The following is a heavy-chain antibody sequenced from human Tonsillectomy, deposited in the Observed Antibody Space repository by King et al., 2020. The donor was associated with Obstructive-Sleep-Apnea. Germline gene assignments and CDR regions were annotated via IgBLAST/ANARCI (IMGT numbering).Heavy chain of an antibody. J-gene: IGHJ3*02. CDR2: IYYSGST. CDR3: ARDRYDILTGRRDAFDI. Sequence: QLQESGPGLVKPSQTLSLTCTVSGGSISSGGYYWSWIRQHPGKGLEWIGSIYYSGSTYYNPSLKSRVTISVDTSKNQFSLKLSSVTAADTAVYYCARDRYDILTGRRDAFDIWGQGTMVTVSS. D-gene: IGHD3-9*01. CDR1: GGSISSGGYY. V-gene: IGHV4-31*03.